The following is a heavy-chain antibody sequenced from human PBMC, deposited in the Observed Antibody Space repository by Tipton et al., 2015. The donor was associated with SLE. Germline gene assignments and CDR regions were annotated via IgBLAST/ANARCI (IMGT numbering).Heavy chain of an antibody. D-gene: IGHD3-3*01. J-gene: IGHJ4*02. CDR3: ARSSYDDFWSGFPFDY. Sequence: SLRLSCAASGFTFSDYYMSWIRQAPGKGLEWVSYISSSSSYTNYADSVKGRFTISRDNAKNSLYLQMNSLRAEDTAVYYCARSSYDDFWSGFPFDYWGQGTLVTVS. CDR1: GFTFSDYY. V-gene: IGHV3-11*03. CDR2: ISSSSSYT.